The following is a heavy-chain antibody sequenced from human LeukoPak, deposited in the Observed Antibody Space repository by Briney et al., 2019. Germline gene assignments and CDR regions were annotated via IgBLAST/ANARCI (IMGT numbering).Heavy chain of an antibody. Sequence: ASVKVSCKASGYTFTSYGISWVRQAPGQGLKWMGWISACNGNTNYAQKLQGRVTMTTDTSTSTAYMELRSLRSDDTAVYYCARVERFLEWLLWDYWGQGTLVTVSS. CDR1: GYTFTSYG. CDR3: ARVERFLEWLLWDY. CDR2: ISACNGNT. V-gene: IGHV1-18*01. D-gene: IGHD3-3*01. J-gene: IGHJ4*02.